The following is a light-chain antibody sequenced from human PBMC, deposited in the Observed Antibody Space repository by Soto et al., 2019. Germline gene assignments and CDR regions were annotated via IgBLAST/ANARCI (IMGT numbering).Light chain of an antibody. V-gene: IGLV4-69*01. J-gene: IGLJ3*02. CDR2: LNSDGRH. CDR3: QTWVTGTWV. CDR1: SGHSSYA. Sequence: QAVLTQSPSASASLGASVKLTCTLSSGHSSYAIAWHQQQPEKGPRNLMKLNSDGRHSKGDGIPDRFSGSSSGAERYLTISSLQSEDEADYYCQTWVTGTWVFGGGTKVTVL.